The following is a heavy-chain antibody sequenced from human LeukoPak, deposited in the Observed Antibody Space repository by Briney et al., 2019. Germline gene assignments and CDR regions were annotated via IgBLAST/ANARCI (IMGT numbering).Heavy chain of an antibody. D-gene: IGHD2-15*01. CDR2: IKQDGIEK. J-gene: IGHJ4*02. CDR1: GFTFSDYW. V-gene: IGHV3-7*01. CDR3: ARDVGGSLDY. Sequence: GGSQRLSCVASGFTFSDYWMAWVRQAPGKGPEWVANIKQDGIEKHYVDSVKGRFTISRDNAGNSLYLRMNSLRAEDTAVYYCARDVGGSLDYWGQGTLVTVSS.